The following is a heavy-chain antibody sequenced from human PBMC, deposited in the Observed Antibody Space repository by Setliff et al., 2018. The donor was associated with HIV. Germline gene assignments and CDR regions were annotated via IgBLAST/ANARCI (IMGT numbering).Heavy chain of an antibody. Sequence: ETLSLTCAVYGGSFSGYYWSWIRQPPGKGLEWIGEINHDRTTNYNPSLKSRVTISVDTSKNQFSLTLNSVTAADTAVYYCARGSRQLTIFGVVFKTNYYFMDVW. J-gene: IGHJ6*03. CDR3: ARGSRQLTIFGVVFKTNYYFMDV. CDR2: INHDRTT. V-gene: IGHV4-34*01. CDR1: GGSFSGYY. D-gene: IGHD3-3*01.